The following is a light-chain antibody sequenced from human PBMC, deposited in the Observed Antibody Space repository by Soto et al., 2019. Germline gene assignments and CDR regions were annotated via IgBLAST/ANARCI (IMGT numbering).Light chain of an antibody. Sequence: QSALTQPASVSGSPGQSITISCTGTSSDVGTYNYVSWYQQHSGKAPKLMIYEVSNRPSGVSNRFSGSKSGNTASLTISGLQAEDEADYYCSAYTSSLTIYVFGSGTKLTVL. V-gene: IGLV2-14*01. J-gene: IGLJ1*01. CDR3: SAYTSSLTIYV. CDR1: SSDVGTYNY. CDR2: EVS.